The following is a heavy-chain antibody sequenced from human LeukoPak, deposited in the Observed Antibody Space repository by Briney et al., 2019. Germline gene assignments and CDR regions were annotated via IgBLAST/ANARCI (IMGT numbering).Heavy chain of an antibody. Sequence: GGSLRLSCAASGFAFSNAWMHWVRQAPGKGLEWVSYISYSSSIINYADSVKGRFTISRDNAKNSLYLQMNSLRADDTAVYYCAREVRDFGSGRRLLGDYMDVWGKGTTVTVSS. D-gene: IGHD3-10*01. J-gene: IGHJ6*03. CDR2: ISYSSSII. V-gene: IGHV3-48*01. CDR3: AREVRDFGSGRRLLGDYMDV. CDR1: GFAFSNAW.